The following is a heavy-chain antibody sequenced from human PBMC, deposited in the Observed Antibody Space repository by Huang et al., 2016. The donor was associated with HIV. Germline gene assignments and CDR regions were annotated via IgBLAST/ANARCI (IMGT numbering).Heavy chain of an antibody. CDR1: AGALTSHS. CDR2: FVPLFGTP. Sequence: QVHLVQSGAEVREPGSSVEVSCTSSAGALTSHSITWVRQAPGHGLERVGTFVPLFGTPNDAQKFLGRLSFRADESTGAGYMKLARLKSEDTAIYFCARVRWHSGNSGLIDFWGQGTLVTVTS. D-gene: IGHD6-19*01. V-gene: IGHV1-69*13. J-gene: IGHJ4*02. CDR3: ARVRWHSGNSGLIDF.